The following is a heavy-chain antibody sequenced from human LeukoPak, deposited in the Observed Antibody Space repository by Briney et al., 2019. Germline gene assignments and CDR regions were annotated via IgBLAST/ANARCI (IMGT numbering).Heavy chain of an antibody. J-gene: IGHJ3*02. CDR3: AREFDSSGYPDAFDI. CDR2: IYYSGST. CDR1: GGSISSGDYY. V-gene: IGHV4-30-4*01. D-gene: IGHD3-22*01. Sequence: SETLSLTCTVSGGSISSGDYYWSWIRQPPGKGLEWIGYIYYSGSTYYNPSLKSRVTISVDTSKNQLSLKLSSVTAADTAVYYCAREFDSSGYPDAFDIWGQGTMVTVSS.